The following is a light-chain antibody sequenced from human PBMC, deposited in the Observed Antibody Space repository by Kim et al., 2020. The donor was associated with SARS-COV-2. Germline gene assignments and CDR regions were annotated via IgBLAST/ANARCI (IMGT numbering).Light chain of an antibody. J-gene: IGKJ1*01. CDR2: KAS. CDR3: QELSSHSRT. Sequence: SVGDRVTITCRASQDIYNSLAWYQQKPGKAPNFLIYKASILESGVPSRFSGSGSGTEFTLTINSLQPDDFATYYCQELSSHSRTFGQGTKVDIK. V-gene: IGKV1-5*03. CDR1: QDIYNS.